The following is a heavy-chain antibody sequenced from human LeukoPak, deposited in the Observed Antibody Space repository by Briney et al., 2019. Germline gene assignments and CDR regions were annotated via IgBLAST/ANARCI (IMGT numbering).Heavy chain of an antibody. J-gene: IGHJ4*02. D-gene: IGHD3-10*01. V-gene: IGHV3-15*01. CDR2: IKSKTDGGTT. CDR1: GFTFSSAW. CDR3: ASYYGSGSHLYFDY. Sequence: GGSLRLSCAASGFTFSSAWMSWVRQAPGKGLEWVGRIKSKTDGGTTDYAAPVKGSFTISRDDSKNTLYLQMNSLRAEDTAVYYCASYYGSGSHLYFDYWGQGTLVTVSS.